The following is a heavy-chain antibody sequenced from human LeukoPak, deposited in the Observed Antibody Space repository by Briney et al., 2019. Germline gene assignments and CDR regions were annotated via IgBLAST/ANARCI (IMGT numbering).Heavy chain of an antibody. CDR1: GFTFSSYA. D-gene: IGHD3-16*01. CDR3: AREFGATGVFDY. Sequence: GRSLRLSCAASGFTFSSYAMHWVRQAPGKGLERVAVISYDGSNKYYADSVKGRFTISRDNSKNTLYLQMNSLRAEDTAVYYCAREFGATGVFDYWGQGTLVTVSS. CDR2: ISYDGSNK. J-gene: IGHJ4*02. V-gene: IGHV3-30-3*01.